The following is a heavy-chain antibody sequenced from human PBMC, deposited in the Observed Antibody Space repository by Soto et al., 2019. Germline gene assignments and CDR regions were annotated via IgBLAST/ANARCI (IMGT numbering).Heavy chain of an antibody. J-gene: IGHJ6*02. Sequence: PGGSLRLSCAASGFTVSSNYMSWVRQAPGKGLEWVSVIYSGGSTYYADSVKGRFTISRDNSKNTLYLQMNSLRAEDTAVYYCARVKGYCSGGSCYSRYYYYGMDVWGQGTTGTVS. CDR2: IYSGGST. CDR3: ARVKGYCSGGSCYSRYYYYGMDV. CDR1: GFTVSSNY. V-gene: IGHV3-53*01. D-gene: IGHD2-15*01.